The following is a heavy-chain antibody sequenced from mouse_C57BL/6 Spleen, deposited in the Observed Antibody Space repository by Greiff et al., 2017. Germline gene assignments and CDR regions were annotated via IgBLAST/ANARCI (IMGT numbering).Heavy chain of an antibody. CDR2: INPETGGT. V-gene: IGHV1-15*01. CDR1: GYTFTDYE. J-gene: IGHJ2*01. Sequence: QVQLQQSGAELVRPGASVTLSCKASGYTFTDYEMHWVKQTPVHGLEWIGAINPETGGTAYNQKFKGQARLTADKSSSTAYMELRSLTAEDSAVYYCTRRVYYYGSSYRDYWGQGTTLTVSS. CDR3: TRRVYYYGSSYRDY. D-gene: IGHD1-1*01.